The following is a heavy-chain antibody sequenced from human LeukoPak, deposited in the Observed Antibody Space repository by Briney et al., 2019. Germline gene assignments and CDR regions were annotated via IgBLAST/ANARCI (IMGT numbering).Heavy chain of an antibody. D-gene: IGHD6-13*01. Sequence: PGGSLRLSCVASGFSLSSYWVHWVRQAPGKGLVWVPRINSDGSSTSYADSVKGRFTISRDNAKNTLYLQMNSLRAEDTAVYYCAREDGSSWGYYFDYWGQGTLVTVSS. CDR1: GFSLSSYW. CDR2: INSDGSST. J-gene: IGHJ4*02. CDR3: AREDGSSWGYYFDY. V-gene: IGHV3-74*01.